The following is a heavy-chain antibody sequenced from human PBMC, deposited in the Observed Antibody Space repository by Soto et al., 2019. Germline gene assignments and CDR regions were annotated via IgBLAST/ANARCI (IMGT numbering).Heavy chain of an antibody. D-gene: IGHD4-17*01. CDR3: ARSTVTPADWFDP. CDR1: GGTFSSYT. Sequence: QVQLVQSGAEVKKPGSSVKVSCKASGGTFSSYTISWVRQAPGQGLEWMGRIIPIIGIANYAQKFQGRVTITADKSTSTAYMELSSLRSEDTAVYYCARSTVTPADWFDPWGQGTLVTVSS. V-gene: IGHV1-69*02. CDR2: IIPIIGIA. J-gene: IGHJ5*02.